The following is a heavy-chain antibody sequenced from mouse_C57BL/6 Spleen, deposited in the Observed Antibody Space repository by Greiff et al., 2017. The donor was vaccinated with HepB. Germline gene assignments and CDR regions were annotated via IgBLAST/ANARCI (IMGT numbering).Heavy chain of an antibody. D-gene: IGHD2-4*01. CDR3: ARGDYDYGGISFAY. V-gene: IGHV1-80*01. CDR1: GYAFSSYW. CDR2: IYPGDGDT. Sequence: QVQLKESGAELVKPGASVKISCKASGYAFSSYWMNWVKQRPGKGLEWIGQIYPGDGDTNYNGKFKGKATLTADKSSSTAYMQLSSLTSEDSAVYFCARGDYDYGGISFAYWGQGTLVTVSA. J-gene: IGHJ3*01.